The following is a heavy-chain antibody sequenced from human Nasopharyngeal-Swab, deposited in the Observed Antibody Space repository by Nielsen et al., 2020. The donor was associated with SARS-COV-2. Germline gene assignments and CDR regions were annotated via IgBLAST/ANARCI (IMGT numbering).Heavy chain of an antibody. CDR2: INTNTGNP. J-gene: IGHJ6*02. D-gene: IGHD3-9*01. V-gene: IGHV7-4-1*02. Sequence: WVRQASGQGLEWMGWINTNTGNPTYAQGFTGRFVFSLDTSVSTAYLQISSLKAEDTAVYYCARDYDILTGYYYYYYGMDVWGQGTTVTVSS. CDR3: ARDYDILTGYYYYYYGMDV.